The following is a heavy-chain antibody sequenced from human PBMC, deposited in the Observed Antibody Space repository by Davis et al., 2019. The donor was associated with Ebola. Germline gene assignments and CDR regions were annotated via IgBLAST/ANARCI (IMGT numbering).Heavy chain of an antibody. CDR1: GYTFTSYD. V-gene: IGHV1-8*01. J-gene: IGHJ5*02. CDR2: MNPNSGNT. CDR3: ARDPTYYDILTGYYTYAKYNWFDP. D-gene: IGHD3-9*01. Sequence: ASVKVSCKSSGYTFTSYDINWVRQAPGQGLEWLGWMNPNSGNTGYAQKFQGRVTMTRNTSISTAYMELSSLRSEDTAVYYCARDPTYYDILTGYYTYAKYNWFDPWGQGTLVTVSS.